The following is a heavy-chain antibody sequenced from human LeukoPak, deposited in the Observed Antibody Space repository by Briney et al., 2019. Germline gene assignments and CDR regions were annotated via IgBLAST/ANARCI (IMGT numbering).Heavy chain of an antibody. CDR2: ISGSGGST. V-gene: IGHV3-23*01. D-gene: IGHD1-26*01. Sequence: GGSLRLSCAASGFTFSSYAMSWVRQAPGKGLEWVSAISGSGGSTYYTDSVKGRFIISRDNSKNTLYLQMNSLRAEDTAVYYCAKGGKWDVTPFDYWGQGTLVTVSS. J-gene: IGHJ4*02. CDR1: GFTFSSYA. CDR3: AKGGKWDVTPFDY.